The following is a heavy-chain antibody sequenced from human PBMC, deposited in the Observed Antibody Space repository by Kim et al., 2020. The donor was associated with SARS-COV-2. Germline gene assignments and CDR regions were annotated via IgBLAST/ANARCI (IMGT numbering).Heavy chain of an antibody. V-gene: IGHV4-34*01. J-gene: IGHJ4*02. CDR1: GGSFSGYY. Sequence: SETLSLTCAVYGGSFSGYYWSWIRQPPGKGLEWIGEINHSGSTNYNPSLKSRVTISVDTSKNQFSLKLSSVTAADTAVYYCARGGNRGYSYVYSYYFDYWGQGTLVTVSS. CDR2: INHSGST. D-gene: IGHD5-18*01. CDR3: ARGGNRGYSYVYSYYFDY.